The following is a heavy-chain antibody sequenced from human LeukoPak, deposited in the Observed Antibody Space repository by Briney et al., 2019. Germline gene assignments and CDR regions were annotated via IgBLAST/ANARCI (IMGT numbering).Heavy chain of an antibody. Sequence: SETLSLTCTVSGDSISSSSYYWGWIRQPPGKGLEWIGSIYSSGSTYYNPSLKSRVTISVDTSKNQFSLRVSSVTAADTAVYYCARHGSGWYNYFDYWGQGTLVTVSS. J-gene: IGHJ4*02. V-gene: IGHV4-39*01. D-gene: IGHD6-19*01. CDR3: ARHGSGWYNYFDY. CDR1: GDSISSSSYY. CDR2: IYSSGST.